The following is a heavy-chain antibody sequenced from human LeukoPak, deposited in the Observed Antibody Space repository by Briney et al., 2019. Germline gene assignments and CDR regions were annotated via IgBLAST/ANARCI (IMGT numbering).Heavy chain of an antibody. CDR1: GVTLSPYG. D-gene: IGHD3-10*01. CDR3: AKEGTPQVSTWYDL. CDR2: ISYEGGTQ. Sequence: GMSLRLSCAASGVTLSPYGMHWVRQAPGKGLEXXXVISYEGGTQHYADSVKGRFIISRDNPRNTLYLQMNILRTEDTAVYYCAKEGTPQVSTWYDLWGQGTQVIVSS. J-gene: IGHJ5*02. V-gene: IGHV3-30*18.